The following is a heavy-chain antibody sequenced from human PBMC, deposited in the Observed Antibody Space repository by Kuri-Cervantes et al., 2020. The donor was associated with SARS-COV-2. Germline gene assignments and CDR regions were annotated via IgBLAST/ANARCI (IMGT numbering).Heavy chain of an antibody. V-gene: IGHV4-34*01. Sequence: ESLKISCAVYGGSFSGYYWSWICQPPGKGLEWIGEINHSGSTNYNPSLKSRVTISVDTSKNQFSLKLSSVTAADTAVYYCARGRIAVVPAAKAFDPWGRGTLVTVSS. D-gene: IGHD2-2*01. CDR3: ARGRIAVVPAAKAFDP. J-gene: IGHJ5*02. CDR2: INHSGST. CDR1: GGSFSGYY.